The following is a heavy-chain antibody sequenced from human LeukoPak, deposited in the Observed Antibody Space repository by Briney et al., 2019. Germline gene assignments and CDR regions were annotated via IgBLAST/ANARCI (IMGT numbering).Heavy chain of an antibody. CDR3: ATLMVRGVTHNAFDI. Sequence: GRSLRLSCAASGFTFSSYGMHWVRQAPGKGLEWVAVISYDGSNKYYADSVKGRFTISRDNSKNTLYLQMNSLRAEGTAVYYCATLMVRGVTHNAFDIWGQGTMVTVSS. J-gene: IGHJ3*02. CDR2: ISYDGSNK. D-gene: IGHD3-10*01. V-gene: IGHV3-30*03. CDR1: GFTFSSYG.